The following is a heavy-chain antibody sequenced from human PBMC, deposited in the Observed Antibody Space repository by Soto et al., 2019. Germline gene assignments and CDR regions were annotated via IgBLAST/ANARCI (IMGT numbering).Heavy chain of an antibody. D-gene: IGHD6-13*01. J-gene: IGHJ4*02. Sequence: QVQLQQWGAGLLKPSETLSLTCAVYGGSFSGYYWSWIRQPPGKGLEWIGEINHSGSTNYNPSLKSRVTISVDTSQNRFSLKQSSVTAADTAVYYCARGLSGSSSWLGDYWGQGTLVTVSS. CDR2: INHSGST. CDR3: ARGLSGSSSWLGDY. CDR1: GGSFSGYY. V-gene: IGHV4-34*01.